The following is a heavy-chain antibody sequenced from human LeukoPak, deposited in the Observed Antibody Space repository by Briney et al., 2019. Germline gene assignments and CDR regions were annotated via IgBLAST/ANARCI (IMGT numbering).Heavy chain of an antibody. D-gene: IGHD5-24*01. J-gene: IGHJ4*02. V-gene: IGHV3-21*04. Sequence: GSLRLSCAASGFTFSSYEMNWVRQAPGKGLEWVSSITSSSRYTFYADSVKGRFTISRDNAKNSLYLQMNSLRADDTAVYFCAKSGYNRFDYWGQGTLVTVSS. CDR2: ITSSSRYT. CDR1: GFTFSSYE. CDR3: AKSGYNRFDY.